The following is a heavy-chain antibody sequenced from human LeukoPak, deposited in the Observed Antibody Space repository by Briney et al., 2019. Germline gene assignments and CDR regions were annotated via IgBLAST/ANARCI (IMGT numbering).Heavy chain of an antibody. CDR2: IYNSGNA. CDR1: GGFMSNYY. CDR3: ARHDGIIRPLDL. J-gene: IGHJ4*02. V-gene: IGHV4-59*08. Sequence: PSETLSLTCTVSGGFMSNYYWSWIRQPPGKELEWIGYIYNSGNANYNPSLKSRVTILVDTSKNEFSLRLSSVTAADTAVYYCARHDGIIRPLDLWGQGTLVTVSS. D-gene: IGHD1-1*01.